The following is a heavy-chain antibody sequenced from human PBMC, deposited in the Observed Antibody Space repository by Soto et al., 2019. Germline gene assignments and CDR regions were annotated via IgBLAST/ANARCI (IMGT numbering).Heavy chain of an antibody. CDR2: ISSSSSYI. CDR1: GFTFSSYS. CDR3: ARVGLVGRGATFDY. D-gene: IGHD1-26*01. Sequence: EVQLVESGGGLVKPGGSLRLSCAASGFTFSSYSMNWVRQAPGKGLEWVSSISSSSSYIYYADSVKGRFTISRDNAKNSLYLQMNSLRAEDTAVYYCARVGLVGRGATFDYGGQGTLVTVSS. J-gene: IGHJ4*02. V-gene: IGHV3-21*01.